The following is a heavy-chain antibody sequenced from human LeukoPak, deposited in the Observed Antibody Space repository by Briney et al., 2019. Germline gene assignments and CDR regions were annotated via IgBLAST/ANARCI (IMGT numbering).Heavy chain of an antibody. J-gene: IGHJ3*02. V-gene: IGHV3-30-3*01. Sequence: GGSPRLSCTASGFTFSSYAMHWVRQAPGKGLEWVAVISYDGSNKYYADSVKGRFTISRDNSKNTLYLQMNSLRAEDTAVYYCARELIVDAFDIWGQGTMVTVSS. CDR1: GFTFSSYA. CDR3: ARELIVDAFDI. D-gene: IGHD1-26*01. CDR2: ISYDGSNK.